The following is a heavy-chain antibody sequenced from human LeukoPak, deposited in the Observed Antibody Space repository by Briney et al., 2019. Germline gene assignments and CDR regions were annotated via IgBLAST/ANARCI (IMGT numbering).Heavy chain of an antibody. Sequence: GSLRPSCAAPGFIFSTYWMSWVRQAPGKGLEWVANIKEDGSEKNYADSVKGRFTISRDNAKNSLYLQMNSLRAEDTAVYYCARDRGMVGQFDPWGQGALVTVSS. D-gene: IGHD2-8*01. J-gene: IGHJ5*02. V-gene: IGHV3-7*01. CDR2: IKEDGSEK. CDR1: GFIFSTYW. CDR3: ARDRGMVGQFDP.